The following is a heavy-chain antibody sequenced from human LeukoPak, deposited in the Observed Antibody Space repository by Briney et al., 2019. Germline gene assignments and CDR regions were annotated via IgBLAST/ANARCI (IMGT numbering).Heavy chain of an antibody. CDR1: GYTFTSYD. J-gene: IGHJ4*02. V-gene: IGHV1-8*01. CDR2: MNTNSGNT. CDR3: ARGLGYCSGGSCYYH. D-gene: IGHD2-15*01. Sequence: ASVKVSCKASGYTFTSYDINWERQASGQGPEWMGWMNTNSGNTGYAQKFQGRVTMTRNTSISTAYMELSSLRSEDTAVYYCARGLGYCSGGSCYYHWGQGTLVTVSS.